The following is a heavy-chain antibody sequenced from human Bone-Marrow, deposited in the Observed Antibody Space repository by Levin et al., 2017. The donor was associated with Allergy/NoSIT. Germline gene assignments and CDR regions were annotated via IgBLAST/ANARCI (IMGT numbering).Heavy chain of an antibody. CDR1: GFTFSSYA. J-gene: IGHJ4*02. D-gene: IGHD5/OR15-5a*01. V-gene: IGHV3-23*01. CDR3: AKVKVSTDYFDY. Sequence: GGSLRLSCAASGFTFSSYAMSWVRQAPGKGLEWVSGISGGGFSTYYADSVKGRFTISRDNSKNTLYLQMSSLRAEDTAVFYCAKVKVSTDYFDYWGQGTLVTVSS. CDR2: ISGGGFST.